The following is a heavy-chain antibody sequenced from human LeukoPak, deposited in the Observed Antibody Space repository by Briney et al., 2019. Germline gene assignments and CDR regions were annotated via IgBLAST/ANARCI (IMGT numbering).Heavy chain of an antibody. V-gene: IGHV5-51*01. J-gene: IGHJ4*02. D-gene: IGHD3-22*01. CDR2: IYPGDSDT. Sequence: GESLKISCKGSGYSFTSYWIGWVRQMSGKGLEWMGIIYPGDSDTRYSPSFQGQVTISADKSISTAYLQWSSLKASDTAMYYCARPTDSSGYVGYFDYWGQGTLVTVSS. CDR3: ARPTDSSGYVGYFDY. CDR1: GYSFTSYW.